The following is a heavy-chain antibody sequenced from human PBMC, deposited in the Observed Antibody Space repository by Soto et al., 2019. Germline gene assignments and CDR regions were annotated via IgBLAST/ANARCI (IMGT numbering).Heavy chain of an antibody. Sequence: QVQVVESGGGVVQPGRSLRLSCAASGFTFSSFGMHWVRQAPGKGLEWVSLIWYDGSKKSYGDSVKGRFTISRDNSRNTVNLQMNSRRADDTAVYYCARDASYYSLWSGYYPSRNGMDVWGQGTTVTVSS. CDR3: ARDASYYSLWSGYYPSRNGMDV. J-gene: IGHJ6*02. V-gene: IGHV3-33*01. D-gene: IGHD3-3*01. CDR2: IWYDGSKK. CDR1: GFTFSSFG.